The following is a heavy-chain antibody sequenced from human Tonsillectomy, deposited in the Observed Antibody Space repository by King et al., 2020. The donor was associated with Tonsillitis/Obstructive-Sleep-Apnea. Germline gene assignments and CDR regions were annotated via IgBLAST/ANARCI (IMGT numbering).Heavy chain of an antibody. CDR1: GFTFSSYE. CDR2: ISSSGSTI. V-gene: IGHV3-48*03. Sequence: QLVQSGGGLVQPGGSLRLSCAASGFTFSSYEMNWVRQAPGKGLEWVSYISSSGSTIYYADSVKGRFTISRDNAKNSLYLQMNSLRAEDTAVYYCARVGPYISGSYGYWGQGTLVTVSS. J-gene: IGHJ4*02. D-gene: IGHD5-12*01. CDR3: ARVGPYISGSYGY.